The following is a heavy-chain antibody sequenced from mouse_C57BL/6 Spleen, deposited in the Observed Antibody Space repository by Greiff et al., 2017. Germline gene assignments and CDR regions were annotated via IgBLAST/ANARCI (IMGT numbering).Heavy chain of an antibody. CDR2: IYPGDGDT. V-gene: IGHV1-82*01. Sequence: QVQLKQSGPELVKPGASVKISCKASGYAFSSSWMNWVKQRPGKGLEWIGRIYPGDGDTNYNGKFKGKATLTADKSSSTAYMRLSSLTSEDSAVYCCARGEGTPRGFAYWGQGTLVTVSA. CDR3: ARGEGTPRGFAY. J-gene: IGHJ3*01. CDR1: GYAFSSSW. D-gene: IGHD3-3*01.